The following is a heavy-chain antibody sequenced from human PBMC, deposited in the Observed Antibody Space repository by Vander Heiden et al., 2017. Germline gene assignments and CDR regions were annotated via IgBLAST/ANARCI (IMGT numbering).Heavy chain of an antibody. D-gene: IGHD4-17*01. CDR1: GYTFTGYY. CDR2: INPNSGGT. CDR3: ARDIRTWTTVVTPFDY. Sequence: QVQLVQSGAEVKKPGASVKVSCKASGYTFTGYYIHWVRKARGEGLEWMGWINPNSGGTNYAQKFQGRVTMTRDTSISTAYMELSRLRSDDTAVYYCARDIRTWTTVVTPFDYWGQGTLVNVAS. J-gene: IGHJ4*02. V-gene: IGHV1-2*02.